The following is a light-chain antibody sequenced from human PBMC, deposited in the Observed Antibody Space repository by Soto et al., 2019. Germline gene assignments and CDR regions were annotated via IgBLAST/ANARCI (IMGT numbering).Light chain of an antibody. V-gene: IGLV1-44*01. CDR2: SNN. Sequence: QSVLTQPPSASGTPGQRVTISCSGSSSNIGSNTVNWYQQLPGTAPKLLIYSNNQRPSGVPDRFSGSKSGTSASLAISGLQSEDEADYYCAAWDDSLNGWSVFGPGTQLTVL. CDR3: AAWDDSLNGWSV. J-gene: IGLJ1*01. CDR1: SSNIGSNT.